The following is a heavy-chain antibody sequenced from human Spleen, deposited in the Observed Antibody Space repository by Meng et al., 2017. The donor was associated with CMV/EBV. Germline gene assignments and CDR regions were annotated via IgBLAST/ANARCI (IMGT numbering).Heavy chain of an antibody. CDR2: IKQDGSEK. CDR3: ARNCGDDCWHY. V-gene: IGHV3-7*01. J-gene: IGHJ4*02. D-gene: IGHD2-21*01. CDR1: GFTFSSYW. Sequence: GESLKISCAASGFTFSSYWMSWVRQAPGKGLEWVANIKQDGSEKYYVDSVKGRFTISRDNAKNSLYLQMNSLRAEDTAVYYCARNCGDDCWHYWGRGTLVTVSS.